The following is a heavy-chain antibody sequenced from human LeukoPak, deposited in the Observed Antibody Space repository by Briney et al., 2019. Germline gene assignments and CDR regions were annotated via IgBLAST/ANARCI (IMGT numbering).Heavy chain of an antibody. CDR1: GFTFSGYA. D-gene: IGHD2-21*02. V-gene: IGHV3-73*01. J-gene: IGHJ4*02. CDR3: TRHRYCGGDCYSDY. Sequence: PGGSLRLSCAASGFTFSGYAMHWVRQASGKGLEWVGRIRSKANSYATAYAASVKGRFTISRDDSKNTAYLQMNSLKTEDTAVYYCTRHRYCGGDCYSDYWGQGTLVTVSS. CDR2: IRSKANSYAT.